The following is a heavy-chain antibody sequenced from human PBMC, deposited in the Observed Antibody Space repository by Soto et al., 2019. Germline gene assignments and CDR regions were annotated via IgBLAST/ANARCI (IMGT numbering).Heavy chain of an antibody. J-gene: IGHJ6*02. CDR3: ARVNYSPHFEYCDGMDV. D-gene: IGHD4-4*01. CDR1: GYTFTSYG. V-gene: IGHV1-18*01. Sequence: HVQLVQSGAEVKKPGASVQVSCKASGYTFTSYGISWVRQAPGQGLEWIGWISAYNGNTNYAQKLQGRVTMPTDTSTSTAYMELRSLRSDDTAVYYCARVNYSPHFEYCDGMDVWGQVTTVTVSS. CDR2: ISAYNGNT.